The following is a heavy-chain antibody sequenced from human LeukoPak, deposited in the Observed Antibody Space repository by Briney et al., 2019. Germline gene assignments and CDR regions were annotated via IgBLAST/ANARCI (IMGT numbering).Heavy chain of an antibody. CDR2: IFHGGNT. CDR3: XXXGXXXPFGGVVGIAPFDI. J-gene: IGHJ3*02. D-gene: IGHD3-16*02. Sequence: SETLSLTCTVSGDSITSSAFYWGWLRQAPGQGREWIGNIFHGGNTHYNPSLKSPVSISVDRSKNQVSLNPSSVTAAATALYTXXXXGXXXPFGGVVGIAPFDIWGQGTMVTVSS. CDR1: GDSITSSAFY. V-gene: IGHV4-39*01.